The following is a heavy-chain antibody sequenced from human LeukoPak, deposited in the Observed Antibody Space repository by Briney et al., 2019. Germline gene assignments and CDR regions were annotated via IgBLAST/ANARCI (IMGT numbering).Heavy chain of an antibody. CDR2: INHSGST. CDR1: GGSFSGYY. V-gene: IGHV4-34*01. CDR3: AKHMDYYYYGMDV. D-gene: IGHD2-21*01. J-gene: IGHJ6*02. Sequence: SETLSLTCAVYGGSFSGYYWSWLRQPPGKGLEWLGEINHSGSTNYNPSLKSRVTISVDTSKNQFSLKLSSVTAADTAVYYCAKHMDYYYYGMDVWGQGTTVTVSS.